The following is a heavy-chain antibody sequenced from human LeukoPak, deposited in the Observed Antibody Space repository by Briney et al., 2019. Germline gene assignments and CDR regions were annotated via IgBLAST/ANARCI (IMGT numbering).Heavy chain of an antibody. CDR2: ISAYNGNT. CDR1: GYTFTSYG. V-gene: IGHV1-18*01. Sequence: ASVKVSCKASGYTFTSYGISWVRQASGQGLEWMGWISAYNGNTNYAQKLQGRVTMTTDTSTSTAYMELRSLRSDDTAVYYCARDLERFPYPPGRYFDYWGQGTLVTVSS. D-gene: IGHD1-1*01. J-gene: IGHJ4*02. CDR3: ARDLERFPYPPGRYFDY.